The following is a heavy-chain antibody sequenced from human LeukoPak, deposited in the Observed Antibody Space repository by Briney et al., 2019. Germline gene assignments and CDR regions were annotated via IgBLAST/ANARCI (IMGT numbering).Heavy chain of an antibody. D-gene: IGHD3-10*01. V-gene: IGHV1-69*04. CDR3: ARDHIGLRGVIILPENWFDP. CDR2: IIPILGIA. J-gene: IGHJ5*02. Sequence: GASVKVSCKASGGTFSSYAISWVRQAPGQGLEWMGRIIPILGIANYAQKFQGRVTITADKSTSTVYMELSSLRSEDTAVYYCARDHIGLRGVIILPENWFDPWGQGTLVTVSS. CDR1: GGTFSSYA.